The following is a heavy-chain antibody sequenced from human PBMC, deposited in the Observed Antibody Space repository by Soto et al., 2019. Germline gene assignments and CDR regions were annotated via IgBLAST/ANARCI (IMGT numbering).Heavy chain of an antibody. CDR1: GYTFTSYG. J-gene: IGHJ6*02. CDR3: ARDRPLIVGAMGIYYYYGMDV. D-gene: IGHD1-26*01. CDR2: ISAYNGNT. V-gene: IGHV1-18*01. Sequence: ASVKVSCKASGYTFTSYGISWVRQAPGQGLEWMGWISAYNGNTNYAQKLQGRVTMTTDTSTSTAYMELRSLTSDDTAVYYCARDRPLIVGAMGIYYYYGMDVWGQGTTVTVSS.